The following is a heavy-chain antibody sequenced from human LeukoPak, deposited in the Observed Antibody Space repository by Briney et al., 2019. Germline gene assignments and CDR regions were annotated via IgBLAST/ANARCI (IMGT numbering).Heavy chain of an antibody. J-gene: IGHJ4*02. CDR1: GFTFSTYA. D-gene: IGHD2-15*01. V-gene: IGHV3-23*01. CDR2: ISGSGGST. CDR3: AKPAGYCSGGSCYFFDY. Sequence: PGGSLRLSCAASGFTFSTYAMNWVRQAPGKGLEWVSAISGSGGSTYYADSVKGRFTISRDNSKNTLYLQMNSLRAEDTAVYYCAKPAGYCSGGSCYFFDYWGQGTLVTVSS.